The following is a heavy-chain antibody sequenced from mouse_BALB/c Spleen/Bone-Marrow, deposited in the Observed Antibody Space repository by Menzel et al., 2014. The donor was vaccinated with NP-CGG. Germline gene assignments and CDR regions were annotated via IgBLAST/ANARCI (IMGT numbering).Heavy chain of an antibody. V-gene: IGHV5-17*02. J-gene: IGHJ4*01. CDR2: ISSGTSTI. CDR1: GFTFSSFG. Sequence: EVHLVESGGGLVQPGGSRKLSCAASGFTFSSFGMHWVRQAPERGLEWVAYISSGTSTIYYADTVKGRFTISRDNPKNTLFLQMTSLRSEDTAIYYCARDDGYYIRNAMDYWGQGTSVTSPQ. D-gene: IGHD2-3*01. CDR3: ARDDGYYIRNAMDY.